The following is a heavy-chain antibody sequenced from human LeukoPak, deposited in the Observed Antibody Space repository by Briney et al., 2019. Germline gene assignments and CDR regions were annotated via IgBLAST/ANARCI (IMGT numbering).Heavy chain of an antibody. Sequence: SETLSLTCAVYGGSFSGYYWSWIRQPPGKGLEWIGEINHSGSTNYNPSLKSRVTISVDTSKNQFSLKLSSVTAADTAVYYCARVEEIVVVPPATPRRLAFDYWGQGTLVTVSS. CDR3: ARVEEIVVVPPATPRRLAFDY. CDR2: INHSGST. D-gene: IGHD2-2*01. V-gene: IGHV4-34*01. J-gene: IGHJ4*02. CDR1: GGSFSGYY.